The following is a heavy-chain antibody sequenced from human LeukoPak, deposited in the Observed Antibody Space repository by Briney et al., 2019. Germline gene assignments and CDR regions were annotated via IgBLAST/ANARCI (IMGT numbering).Heavy chain of an antibody. D-gene: IGHD3-9*01. V-gene: IGHV3-64D*06. Sequence: PGGSLRLSCAVSGLTFSNAWMNWVRQAPGKGLEYVSAISSNGGSTYYADSVKGRFTISRDNSKNTLYLQMSSLRAEDTAVYYCVKGMEDYDILTGVLDVWGQGTTVTVSS. CDR2: ISSNGGST. CDR1: GLTFSNAW. J-gene: IGHJ6*02. CDR3: VKGMEDYDILTGVLDV.